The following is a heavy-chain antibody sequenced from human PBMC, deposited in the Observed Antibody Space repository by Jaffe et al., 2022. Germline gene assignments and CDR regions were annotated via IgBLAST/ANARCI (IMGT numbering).Heavy chain of an antibody. D-gene: IGHD3-9*01. CDR2: IDWDDDK. CDR3: ARSQGLRYCKYYFDY. CDR1: GFSLSTSGMC. J-gene: IGHJ4*02. Sequence: QVTLRESGPALVKPTQTLTLTCTFSGFSLSTSGMCVSWVRQPPGKALEWLALIDWDDDKYYSTSLKTRLTISKDTSKNQVVLTMTNMDPVDTATYYCARSQGLRYCKYYFDYWGQGTLVTVSS. V-gene: IGHV2-70*20.